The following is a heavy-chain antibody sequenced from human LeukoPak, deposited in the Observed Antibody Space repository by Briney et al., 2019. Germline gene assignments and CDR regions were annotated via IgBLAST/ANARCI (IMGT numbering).Heavy chain of an antibody. D-gene: IGHD1-1*01. CDR2: VNPRSGNT. J-gene: IGHJ6*02. CDR3: AKERDDLPTEKYGLDV. V-gene: IGHV1-8*02. Sequence: GASVNVSCKASGYRFTSYDINWVRQAPGQGLEWMGWVNPRSGNTGYAQKFQGRVTLTRNTATNTAYMELSGLRSEDTAVYYCAKERDDLPTEKYGLDVWGQGTTVTVTS. CDR1: GYRFTSYD.